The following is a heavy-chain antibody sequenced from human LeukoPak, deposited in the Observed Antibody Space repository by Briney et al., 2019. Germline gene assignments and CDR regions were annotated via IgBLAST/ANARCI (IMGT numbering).Heavy chain of an antibody. V-gene: IGHV1-18*01. D-gene: IGHD3-9*01. CDR2: ISAYNGNT. CDR1: GYTSTSYG. Sequence: VASVKVSCKASGYTSTSYGISLVRQAPGQGLEWMGWISAYNGNTNYAQKLQGRVTMTTDTSTSTAYMELRSLRSDDTAVYYCARLSLRYFDWLLPPDYWGQGTLVTVSS. J-gene: IGHJ4*02. CDR3: ARLSLRYFDWLLPPDY.